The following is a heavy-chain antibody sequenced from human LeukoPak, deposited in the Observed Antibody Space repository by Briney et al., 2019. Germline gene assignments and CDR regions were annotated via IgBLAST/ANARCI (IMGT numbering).Heavy chain of an antibody. V-gene: IGHV1-46*01. CDR1: GYTFTSYY. J-gene: IGHJ6*02. CDR3: AREEYTMVRGVPYYYYGMDV. Sequence: ASVKVSCKAYGYTFTSYYMHWVRQAPGQGLEWMGIINPSGGSTSYAQKFQGRVTMTRDTSTGTVYMELSSLRSEDTAVYYCAREEYTMVRGVPYYYYGMDVWGQGTTVTVSS. D-gene: IGHD3-10*01. CDR2: INPSGGST.